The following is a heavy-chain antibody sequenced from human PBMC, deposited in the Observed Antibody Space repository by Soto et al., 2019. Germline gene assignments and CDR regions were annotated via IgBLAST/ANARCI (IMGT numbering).Heavy chain of an antibody. V-gene: IGHV3-13*01. CDR2: IGNAGDT. J-gene: IGHJ4*02. D-gene: IGHD6-13*01. Sequence: GGSLRLSCEASGFTFSGFDMHWVRQPTGKGLEWVSSIGNAGDTYNAASVKGRFTISRDNAKNSLSLQMNSLRAGDMAVYFCAKSQEIGTHFFDSWGQGTQVTVSS. CDR1: GFTFSGFD. CDR3: AKSQEIGTHFFDS.